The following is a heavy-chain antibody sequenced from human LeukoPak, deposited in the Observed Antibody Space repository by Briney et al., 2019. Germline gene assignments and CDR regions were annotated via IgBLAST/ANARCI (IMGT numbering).Heavy chain of an antibody. CDR2: IYSGGST. CDR1: GFIVSNIY. V-gene: IGHV3-53*01. CDR3: TRDSDGDYSPFDY. Sequence: PGGSLRLSCAASGFIVSNIYMSWVRQAPGKGLEWVSVIYSGGSTYYAESVKGRFTISRDNSKNTLYLQTNSLRVEDTAVYYCTRDSDGDYSPFDYWGQGTLVTVSS. D-gene: IGHD4-17*01. J-gene: IGHJ4*02.